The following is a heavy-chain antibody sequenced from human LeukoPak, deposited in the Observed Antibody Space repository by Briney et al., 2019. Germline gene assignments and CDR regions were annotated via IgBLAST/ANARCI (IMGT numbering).Heavy chain of an antibody. J-gene: IGHJ3*02. V-gene: IGHV3-7*03. D-gene: IGHD3-10*01. CDR3: AKVGPYGDAFDI. Sequence: GGSRRLSCAASGFTISSYWMSWVRQAPGKGLEWVANIKQDGSEEYYVDSVKGRFTISRDNSKNTLYLQMNSLRAEDTAVYYCAKVGPYGDAFDIWGQGTMVTVSS. CDR1: GFTISSYW. CDR2: IKQDGSEE.